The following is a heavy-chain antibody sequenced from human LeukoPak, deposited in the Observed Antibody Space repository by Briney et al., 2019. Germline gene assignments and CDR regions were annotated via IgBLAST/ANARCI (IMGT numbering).Heavy chain of an antibody. V-gene: IGHV4-39*01. D-gene: IGHD1-26*01. CDR1: GGSISSSSYY. CDR2: IYYSGTT. J-gene: IGHJ4*02. Sequence: SETLSLTCTVSGGSISSSSYYWAWIRQPPGKGLDWIGSIYYSGTTFYNPSLKSRVTISVDTSKNQFSLKLSSVTVADTAVFYCARLGNPFTTVGGSYDYWGQGTLVTVSS. CDR3: ARLGNPFTTVGGSYDY.